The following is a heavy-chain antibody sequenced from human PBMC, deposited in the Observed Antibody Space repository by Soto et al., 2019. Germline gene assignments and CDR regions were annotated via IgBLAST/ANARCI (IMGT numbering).Heavy chain of an antibody. V-gene: IGHV4-31*03. Sequence: QVQLQEAGPGLVKPSQTLSLTCTVSGGSISSGGYYWSWIRQHPGKGLEWIGYIYYSGSTYYNPSLKSRVTISVDTSKNQFSLKLSSVTAADTAVYYCARGRLRFLEWDFDYWGQGTLVTVSS. CDR3: ARGRLRFLEWDFDY. J-gene: IGHJ4*02. D-gene: IGHD3-3*01. CDR1: GGSISSGGYY. CDR2: IYYSGST.